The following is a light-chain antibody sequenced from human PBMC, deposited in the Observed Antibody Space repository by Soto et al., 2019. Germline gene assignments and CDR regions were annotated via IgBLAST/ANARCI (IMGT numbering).Light chain of an antibody. Sequence: EIVMTQSPATVSVSPLGIATLSFMASQSVSSNYVAWYQQKPGQAPRLLIYGASSRASGIPDRFRGSGSGTDFTLTISRLEPEDFAVYYCQQYANSHGTFGQGTKVDIK. V-gene: IGKV3-20*01. CDR3: QQYANSHGT. CDR1: QSVSSNY. J-gene: IGKJ1*01. CDR2: GAS.